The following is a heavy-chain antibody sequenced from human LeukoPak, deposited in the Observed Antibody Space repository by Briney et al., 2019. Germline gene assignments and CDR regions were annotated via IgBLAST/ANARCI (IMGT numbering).Heavy chain of an antibody. Sequence: ASVKVSCKASGYTFTSYDINWVQQATGQGLEWMGWMNPNSGNTGYAQKFQGRVTMTRNTSISTAYMELSSLRSEDTAVYYCARSRRGGSKYYFDYWGQGTLVTVSS. CDR3: ARSRRGGSKYYFDY. CDR1: GYTFTSYD. D-gene: IGHD1-26*01. CDR2: MNPNSGNT. J-gene: IGHJ4*02. V-gene: IGHV1-8*01.